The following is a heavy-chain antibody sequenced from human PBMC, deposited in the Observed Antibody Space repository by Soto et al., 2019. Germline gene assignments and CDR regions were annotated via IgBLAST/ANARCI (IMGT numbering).Heavy chain of an antibody. CDR1: GFRFSIYS. CDR3: ARSVEGHFDY. J-gene: IGHJ4*02. Sequence: QPGGSLRLSCAASGFRFSIYSMNWVRQAPGKGLEWSAYITSDTNTIKYADSVKGRFTISRDNAKNSVYLQMNSLRDEDTAVYYCARSVEGHFDYWGQGTVVTVSS. V-gene: IGHV3-48*02. CDR2: ITSDTNTI. D-gene: IGHD6-19*01.